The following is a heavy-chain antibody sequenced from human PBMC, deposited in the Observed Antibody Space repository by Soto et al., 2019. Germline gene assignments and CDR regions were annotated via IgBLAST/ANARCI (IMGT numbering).Heavy chain of an antibody. CDR2: TNSTGTT. Sequence: SETLSLTCTVSGGSISSGGYYWSWIRQHPGKDPEWIEYTNSTGTTYYDPSLQKRVTISVDTSKNQFSLKLSSVTTADTAVNFGARAFGVAAAGPFDNWGQETLFTFSS. J-gene: IGHJ4*02. D-gene: IGHD6-13*01. CDR3: ARAFGVAAAGPFDN. CDR1: GGSISSGGYY. V-gene: IGHV4-31*03.